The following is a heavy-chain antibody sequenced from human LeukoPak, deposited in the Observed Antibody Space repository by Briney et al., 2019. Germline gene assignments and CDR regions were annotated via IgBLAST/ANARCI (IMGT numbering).Heavy chain of an antibody. Sequence: ETLSLTCTVSGVSISSSNSYWGWIRQPPGKGLEWVSSITSSSSYIYYADSVKGRFTISRDNAKNSLYLQMNSLRAEDTAVYYCARHVVAVGFDYWGQGTLVTVSS. CDR3: ARHVVAVGFDY. D-gene: IGHD3-22*01. CDR1: GVSISSSN. J-gene: IGHJ4*02. V-gene: IGHV3-21*01. CDR2: ITSSSSYI.